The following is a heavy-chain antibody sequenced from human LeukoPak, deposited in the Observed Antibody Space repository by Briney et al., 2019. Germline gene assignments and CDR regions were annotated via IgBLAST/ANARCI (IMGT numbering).Heavy chain of an antibody. D-gene: IGHD3-16*02. V-gene: IGHV4-38-2*01. CDR3: ARAFLVTFGGVIVPDY. CDR2: IYHSGST. Sequence: PSETLSLTCAVSGYSISSGYYWGWIRQPPGEGLEWIGSIYHSGSTYYNPSLKSRVTISVDTSKNQFSLKLSSVTAADTAVYYCARAFLVTFGGVIVPDYWGQGTLVTVSS. CDR1: GYSISSGYY. J-gene: IGHJ4*02.